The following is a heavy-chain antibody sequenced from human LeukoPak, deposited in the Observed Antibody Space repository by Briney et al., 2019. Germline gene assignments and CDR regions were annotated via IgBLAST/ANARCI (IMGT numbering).Heavy chain of an antibody. Sequence: ASVKVSCKASAYTFTGYYMHWVRQAPGQGLEWMGWINPKSGGTNYAQKFQGRVTMTRDTSISTAYMELSSLRSEDTAVYYCARDRSVYGGNRDFDYWGQGTLVTVSS. J-gene: IGHJ4*02. D-gene: IGHD4-23*01. V-gene: IGHV1-2*02. CDR2: INPKSGGT. CDR1: AYTFTGYY. CDR3: ARDRSVYGGNRDFDY.